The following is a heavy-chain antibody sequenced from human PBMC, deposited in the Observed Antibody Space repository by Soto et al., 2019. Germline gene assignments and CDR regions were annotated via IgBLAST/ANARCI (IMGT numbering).Heavy chain of an antibody. CDR2: IYYSGST. CDR3: AREGSLEWLYGMDV. CDR1: GGSISSGGYY. J-gene: IGHJ6*02. D-gene: IGHD3-3*01. Sequence: QVQLQESGPGLVKPSQTLSLTCTVSGGSISSGGYYWSWIRQHPGKGLEWIGYIYYSGSTYYNPSLKSRVTISVDTSKNQCSLKLSSVTAADTAVYYCAREGSLEWLYGMDVWGQGTTVTVSS. V-gene: IGHV4-31*03.